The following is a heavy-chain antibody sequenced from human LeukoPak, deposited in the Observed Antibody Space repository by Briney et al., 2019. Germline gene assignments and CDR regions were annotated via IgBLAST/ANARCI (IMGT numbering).Heavy chain of an antibody. CDR2: ISTTGTTI. J-gene: IGHJ4*02. Sequence: GGSLRLSCAASGFTLSAYHINWVRQAPGKGLEWISYISTTGTTIHYADSVKGRFAISRDNAKSSLYLQMNSLRDEDTAVYYCARDSHGYYDFWGQGTLVTVSS. D-gene: IGHD3-3*01. V-gene: IGHV3-48*02. CDR1: GFTLSAYH. CDR3: ARDSHGYYDF.